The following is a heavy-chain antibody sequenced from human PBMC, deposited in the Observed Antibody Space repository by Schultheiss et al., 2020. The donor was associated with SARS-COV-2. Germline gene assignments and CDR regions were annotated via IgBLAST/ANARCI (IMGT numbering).Heavy chain of an antibody. J-gene: IGHJ6*03. V-gene: IGHV3-11*01. Sequence: GGSLRLSCAASGFTVSNNYISWVRQAPGKGLEWVSYISGTTGTIHYAESVKGRFTISRDNADNSLYLQMNSLRAEDTAVYYCSKYYDFWSDYYSRYYYYMDVWGKGTTVTVSS. CDR3: SKYYDFWSDYYSRYYYYMDV. D-gene: IGHD3-3*01. CDR1: GFTVSNNY. CDR2: ISGTTGTI.